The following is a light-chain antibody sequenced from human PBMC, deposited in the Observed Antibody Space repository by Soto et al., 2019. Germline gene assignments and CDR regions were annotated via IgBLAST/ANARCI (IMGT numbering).Light chain of an antibody. Sequence: DIVMTQSPDSLAVSLGERATINSKSSQSVLLSSNSENYLAWYEQKPGQPPKLLIYWASTRASGVPDRFSGSGSGTDFTLTISSLQAEDVAVYYCQQYYSTPYTFGQGTKLELK. J-gene: IGKJ2*01. V-gene: IGKV4-1*01. CDR1: QSVLLSSNSENY. CDR2: WAS. CDR3: QQYYSTPYT.